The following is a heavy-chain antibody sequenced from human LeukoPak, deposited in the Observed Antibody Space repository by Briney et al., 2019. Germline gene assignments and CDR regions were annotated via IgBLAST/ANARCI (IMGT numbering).Heavy chain of an antibody. CDR2: INPSGGST. V-gene: IGHV1-46*01. CDR1: GYTFTSYY. Sequence: ASVKVSCKASGYTFTSYYMHWVRQAPGQGLERMGIINPSGGSTSYAQKFQGRVTMTRDTSTSTVYVELSSLRSEDTAVYYCARAGIPLAAADFWVFYYYYGMDVWGQGTTVTVSS. CDR3: ARAGIPLAAADFWVFYYYYGMDV. J-gene: IGHJ6*02. D-gene: IGHD6-13*01.